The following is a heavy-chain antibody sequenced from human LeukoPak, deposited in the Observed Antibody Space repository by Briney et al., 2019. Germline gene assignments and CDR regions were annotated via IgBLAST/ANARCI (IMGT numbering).Heavy chain of an antibody. Sequence: GGSLRLSCAASGFTFSSYSMNWVRQAPGKGLEWVSYISSSSSTIYYADSVKGRFTISRDNAKNSLYLQVNSLRAEDTAVYYCAREGVTFDYWGQGTLVTVSS. V-gene: IGHV3-48*01. CDR3: AREGVTFDY. D-gene: IGHD3-10*01. CDR1: GFTFSSYS. CDR2: ISSSSSTI. J-gene: IGHJ4*02.